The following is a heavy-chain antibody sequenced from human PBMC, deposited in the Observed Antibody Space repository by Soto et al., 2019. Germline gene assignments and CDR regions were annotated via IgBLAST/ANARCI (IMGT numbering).Heavy chain of an antibody. J-gene: IGHJ6*02. CDR3: ARDLVGFGEFNYYYGMDV. CDR1: GGTFSSYA. CDR2: IIPIFGTA. V-gene: IGHV1-69*01. Sequence: QVQLVQSGAEVKKPGSSVKVSCKASGGTFSSYAISWVRQAPGQGLEWMGGIIPIFGTANYAQKFQGRVTITADESTSTAYMELSSLRSEDTAVYYCARDLVGFGEFNYYYGMDVWGQGTTVTVSS. D-gene: IGHD3-10*01.